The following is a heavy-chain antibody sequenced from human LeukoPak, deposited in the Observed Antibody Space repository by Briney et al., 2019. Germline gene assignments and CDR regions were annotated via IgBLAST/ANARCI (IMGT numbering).Heavy chain of an antibody. CDR2: IYYSGST. Sequence: SETLSLTCTVSGGSISSYYWSWIRQPPGKGLEWIGYIYYSGSTNYNPSPKSRVTISVDTSKNQFSLKLSSVTAADTAVYYCARRKVTIFGVVSGYYYYYMDVWGKGTTVTVSS. D-gene: IGHD3-3*01. CDR1: GGSISSYY. V-gene: IGHV4-59*08. CDR3: ARRKVTIFGVVSGYYYYYMDV. J-gene: IGHJ6*03.